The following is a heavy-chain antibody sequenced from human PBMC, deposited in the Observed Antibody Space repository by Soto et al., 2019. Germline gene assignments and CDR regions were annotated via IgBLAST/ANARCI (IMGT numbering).Heavy chain of an antibody. D-gene: IGHD4-17*01. CDR1: GFTFGDHY. J-gene: IGHJ6*02. CDR2: IRNKAHSYST. V-gene: IGHV3-72*01. CDR3: TTDPTGYGDSPILIFRDTERYYYYYHGMDV. Sequence: GGSLRLSCAVSGFTFGDHYMDWVRQAPGKGLEWIGRIRNKAHSYSTTYAASAKGRLIISRDDSQNSAYLQMSSLKNQDTSVYYCTTDPTGYGDSPILIFRDTERYYYYYHGMDVWGQGTTVTVSS.